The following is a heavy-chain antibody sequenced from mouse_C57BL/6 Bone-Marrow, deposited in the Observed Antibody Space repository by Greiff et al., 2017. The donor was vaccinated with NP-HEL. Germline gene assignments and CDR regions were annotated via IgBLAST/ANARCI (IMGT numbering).Heavy chain of an antibody. CDR3: AREDYGSSPCFDY. J-gene: IGHJ2*01. CDR2: IDPSDSYT. V-gene: IGHV1-69*01. CDR1: GYTFTSYW. Sequence: QVQLQQPGAELVMPGASVKLSCKASGYTFTSYWMHWVKQRPGQGLEWIGEIDPSDSYTNYNQKFKGKSTLTVDKSSSTAYMQLSSLTSEDSAVYYCAREDYGSSPCFDYWGQGTTLTVSS. D-gene: IGHD1-1*01.